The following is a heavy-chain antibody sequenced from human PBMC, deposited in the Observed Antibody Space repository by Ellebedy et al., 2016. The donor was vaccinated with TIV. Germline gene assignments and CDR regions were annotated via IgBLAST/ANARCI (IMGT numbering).Heavy chain of an antibody. J-gene: IGHJ4*02. Sequence: GESLKISCAASGFTFSSYAMIWVRQAPGKGLEWVSTITGSGGSTYYADSVKGRFTISRDNSKNTLYLQMNSLRAEDTAVYYCAKEAWDGDYYFDYWGQGILVTVSS. D-gene: IGHD4-17*01. CDR3: AKEAWDGDYYFDY. V-gene: IGHV3-23*01. CDR2: ITGSGGST. CDR1: GFTFSSYA.